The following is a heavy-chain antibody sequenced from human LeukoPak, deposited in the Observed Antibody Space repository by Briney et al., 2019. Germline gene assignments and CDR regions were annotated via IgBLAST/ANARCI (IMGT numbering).Heavy chain of an antibody. J-gene: IGHJ3*02. CDR2: TYYRSKWYG. CDR1: GDSVSSNGAA. Sequence: SQTLSLTCAISGDSVSSNGAAWHWITQSPSIGLEWLGRTYYRSKWYGDYAVSVKSRITTNPDTSKNQFSLQLNSVTPEDTAVYYCARLRTTIWPLDTFDIWGLGTVVAVSS. D-gene: IGHD3-3*01. V-gene: IGHV6-1*01. CDR3: ARLRTTIWPLDTFDI.